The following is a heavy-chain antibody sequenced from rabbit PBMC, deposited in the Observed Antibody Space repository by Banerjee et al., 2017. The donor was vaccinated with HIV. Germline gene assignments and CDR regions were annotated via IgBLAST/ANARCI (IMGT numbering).Heavy chain of an antibody. CDR3: ARDAGYAGSNL. V-gene: IGHV1S40*01. Sequence: QSLEESGGDLVKPGASLTLTCTASGFSFSSRYYMCWVRQAPGKGLEWIACIDVGSSGSTYYASWAKGRFTISKTSSTTVTLQLNSLTAADTATYFCARDAGYAGSNLWGPALVTVS. D-gene: IGHD4-2*01. CDR1: GFSFSSRYY. CDR2: IDVGSSGST. J-gene: IGHJ4*01.